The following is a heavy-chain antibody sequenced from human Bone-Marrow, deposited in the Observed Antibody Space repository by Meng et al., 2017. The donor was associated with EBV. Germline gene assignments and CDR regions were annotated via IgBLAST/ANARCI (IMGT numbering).Heavy chain of an antibody. J-gene: IGHJ5*02. Sequence: QLQLRESGPVQVKPSETLSLTCTVSGDSISSFYYWCWIRQPPGRGLEWIGSVHYTGSTYYSPSLKSRVTVSVDTSKNQFSLRLTSVTAADTAVYYCARPFPSWQSPRLDPFGAWGQGTLVTVSS. CDR3: ARPFPSWQSPRLDPFGA. CDR2: VHYTGST. CDR1: GDSISSFYY. V-gene: IGHV4-39*01. D-gene: IGHD6-19*01.